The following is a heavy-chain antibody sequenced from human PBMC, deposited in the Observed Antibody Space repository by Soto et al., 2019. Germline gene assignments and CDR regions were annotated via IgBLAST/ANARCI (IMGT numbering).Heavy chain of an antibody. CDR2: VNPSSGGT. CDR3: ARDSPLAY. CDR1: GYTFTSFY. Sequence: VKVACKASGYTFTSFYMHWVRQAPGQGLEWMGIVNPSSGGTSYAQQFQGRVTMTSDTSTTTVYMELSSLRSEDTAVYYCARDSPLAYWGQGTLLTVSS. V-gene: IGHV1-46*01. J-gene: IGHJ4*02.